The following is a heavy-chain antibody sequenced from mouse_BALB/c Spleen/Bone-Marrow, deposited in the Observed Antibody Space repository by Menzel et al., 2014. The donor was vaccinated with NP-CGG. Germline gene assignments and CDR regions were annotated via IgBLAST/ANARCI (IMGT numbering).Heavy chain of an antibody. J-gene: IGHJ3*01. Sequence: QVQLHQSGPGLVAPSQSLSITCTVSGFSLTSYGVHWVRQPPGKGLEWLGVIWAGGSTNYNSALMSRLSISKDNSKSQVFLKMNSLQTDDTAMYYCARVSSTMITTVFAYWGQGTLVTVSA. CDR1: GFSLTSYG. CDR2: IWAGGST. V-gene: IGHV2-9*02. CDR3: ARVSSTMITTVFAY. D-gene: IGHD2-4*01.